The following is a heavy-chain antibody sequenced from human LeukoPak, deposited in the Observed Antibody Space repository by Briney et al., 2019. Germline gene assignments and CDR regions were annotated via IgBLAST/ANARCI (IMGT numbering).Heavy chain of an antibody. Sequence: GGSLRLSCAASGFTFSSYGMHWVRQAPGRGLEWVAIISYDGSHKYDADSVKGRFTISRDNSKNTLYLQMNSLKGEDTAVYYCAKDRNYLGTLDYWGQGTLVTVSP. CDR2: ISYDGSHK. V-gene: IGHV3-30*18. CDR1: GFTFSSYG. CDR3: AKDRNYLGTLDY. J-gene: IGHJ4*02. D-gene: IGHD1-1*01.